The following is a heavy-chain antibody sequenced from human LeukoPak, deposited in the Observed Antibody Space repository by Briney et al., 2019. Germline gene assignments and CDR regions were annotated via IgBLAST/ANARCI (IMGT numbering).Heavy chain of an antibody. V-gene: IGHV1-46*01. Sequence: ASVKVSCKASGYTFTSYYMHWVRQAPGQGLEWMGIINPSGGSTSYAQKFQGRVTMTRDTSTSTVYMELSSLRSEDTAVYYCARGRAAAEDYYYYYGMDVWGQGTTVTVSS. CDR3: ARGRAAAEDYYYYYGMDV. CDR1: GYTFTSYY. J-gene: IGHJ6*02. D-gene: IGHD6-13*01. CDR2: INPSGGST.